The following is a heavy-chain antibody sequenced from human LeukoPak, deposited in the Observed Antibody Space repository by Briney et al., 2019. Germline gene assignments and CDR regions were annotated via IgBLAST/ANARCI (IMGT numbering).Heavy chain of an antibody. V-gene: IGHV6-1*01. CDR3: ARSKNYAFDF. D-gene: IGHD1-7*01. CDR1: GDSVPGSGVG. Sequence: PSQTLSLTCVVSGDSVPGSGVGWHWIRQSPSRGLEWLGKTYYWSKWYYDYAISVKSRITIKPDTSRNQFSLQLDSVTPDDTAMYFSARSKNYAFDFWGPGVLVTVSS. CDR2: TYYWSKWYY. J-gene: IGHJ4*02.